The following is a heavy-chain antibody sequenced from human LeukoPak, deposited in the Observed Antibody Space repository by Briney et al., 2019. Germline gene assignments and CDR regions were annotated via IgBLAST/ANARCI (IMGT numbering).Heavy chain of an antibody. Sequence: GASVKVSCKASGGTFISYAISWVRQAPGQGFEWMGGFIPIFGTAHYAHNLQGGVMITADESTSTAYMELSSLRSEDTAVYYCARAPPGLIYMDVWGKGTTVSVSS. CDR2: FIPIFGTA. CDR1: GGTFISYA. J-gene: IGHJ6*03. CDR3: ARAPPGLIYMDV. V-gene: IGHV1-69*13. D-gene: IGHD2-8*01.